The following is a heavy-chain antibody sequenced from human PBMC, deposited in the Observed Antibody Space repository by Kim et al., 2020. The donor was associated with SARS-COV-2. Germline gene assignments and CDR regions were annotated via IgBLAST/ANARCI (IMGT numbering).Heavy chain of an antibody. CDR2: INPNSGAT. J-gene: IGHJ5*02. D-gene: IGHD3-10*01. CDR3: ARGEVTIGLDP. CDR1: GYTFTAYY. Sequence: ASVKVSCKASGYTFTAYYMHWVRQAPGQGLEWMGWINPNSGATNYAQKFQGRVTMTRDTSISTAYMELSRLRSDDTAVYYCARGEVTIGLDPWGQGTLVTVSS. V-gene: IGHV1-2*02.